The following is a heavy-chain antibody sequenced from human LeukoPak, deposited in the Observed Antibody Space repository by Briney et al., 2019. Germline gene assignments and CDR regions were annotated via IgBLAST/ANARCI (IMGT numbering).Heavy chain of an antibody. J-gene: IGHJ4*02. CDR1: GFTFSSYG. V-gene: IGHV3-33*01. CDR2: IWFDGSNK. CDR3: ARRLTMVRGGFDY. D-gene: IGHD3-10*01. Sequence: GGSLRLSCAASGFTFSSYGMHWVRQAPGKGLEWVALIWFDGSNKYYADSVKGRFTISRDNSKNTLYLQMNSLRAEDTAVYYCARRLTMVRGGFDYWGQGTLATVSS.